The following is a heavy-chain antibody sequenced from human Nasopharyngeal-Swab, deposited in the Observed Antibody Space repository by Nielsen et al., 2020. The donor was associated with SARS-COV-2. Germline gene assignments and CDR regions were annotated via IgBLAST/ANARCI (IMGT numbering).Heavy chain of an antibody. J-gene: IGHJ6*03. D-gene: IGHD3-10*01. Sequence: WIRQPPGKGLEWIGRIYTSGSTNYNPSLKSRVTISVDTSKNQFSLKLSSVPAADTAVYYCARGITTLYYYYYMDVWGKGTTVTVSS. CDR3: ARGITTLYYYYYMDV. V-gene: IGHV4-61*02. CDR2: IYTSGST.